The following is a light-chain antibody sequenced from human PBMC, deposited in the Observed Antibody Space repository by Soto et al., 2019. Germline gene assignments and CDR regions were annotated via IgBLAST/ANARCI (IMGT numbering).Light chain of an antibody. V-gene: IGKV1-39*01. CDR1: QDISSS. CDR2: AAS. Sequence: DVPMTQSPSSLSASIGDRVTISCRASQDISSSLNWYQHKSGKAPKLMIYAASGLHSGVPSRFSGSGSGTDFTLTISSLQPEDFATYYCQQSYVTPWTFGQGTKVEIK. CDR3: QQSYVTPWT. J-gene: IGKJ1*01.